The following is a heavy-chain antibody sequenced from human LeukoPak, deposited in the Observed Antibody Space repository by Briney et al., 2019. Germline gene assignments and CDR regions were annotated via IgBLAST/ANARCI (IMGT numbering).Heavy chain of an antibody. Sequence: PGGSLRLSCAASGFTFSDYYMSWIRQAPGKGLEWVSYISSSGSSGSTIHYADSVKGRFTISRDNAKNSLYLQMNSLRAEDTDVYYCARDSWGSAYYFDYWGQGTLVTVSS. D-gene: IGHD3-16*01. CDR1: GFTFSDYY. CDR3: ARDSWGSAYYFDY. J-gene: IGHJ4*02. V-gene: IGHV3-11*04. CDR2: ISSSGSSGSTI.